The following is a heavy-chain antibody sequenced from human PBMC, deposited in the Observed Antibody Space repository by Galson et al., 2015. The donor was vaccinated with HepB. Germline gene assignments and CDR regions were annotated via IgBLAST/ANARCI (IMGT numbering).Heavy chain of an antibody. CDR2: IRSKAYGGTT. D-gene: IGHD6-19*01. J-gene: IGHJ4*02. CDR1: GFTFGDYA. V-gene: IGHV3-49*04. CDR3: TRIPPWLVFVMDY. Sequence: SLRLSCAASGFTFGDYAMSWVRQAPGKGLEWVGFIRSKAYGGTTEYAASVKGRFTISRDDSKSIAYLQMNSLKTEDTAVYYCTRIPPWLVFVMDYWGQGTLVTVSS.